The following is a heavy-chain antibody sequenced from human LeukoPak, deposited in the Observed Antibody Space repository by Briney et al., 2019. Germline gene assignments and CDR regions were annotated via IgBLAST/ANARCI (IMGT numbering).Heavy chain of an antibody. CDR2: ISYDGSNK. Sequence: GGSLRLSCAASGFTFSSYAMHWVRQAPGKGLEWVAVISYDGSNKYYADSVKGRFTISRDNSKNTLYLQMNSLRAEDTAVYYCARDLYDILTGCPEYSFDYWGQGTLVTVSS. CDR3: ARDLYDILTGCPEYSFDY. J-gene: IGHJ4*02. V-gene: IGHV3-30-3*01. D-gene: IGHD3-9*01. CDR1: GFTFSSYA.